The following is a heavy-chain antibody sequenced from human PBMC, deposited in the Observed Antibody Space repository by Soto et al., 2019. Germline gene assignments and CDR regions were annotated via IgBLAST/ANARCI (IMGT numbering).Heavy chain of an antibody. Sequence: GGSLRLSCAASGFTFSSYGMHWVRQAPGKGLEWVAVISYDGSNKYYADSVKGRFTISRDNSKNTLYLQMNSLRAEDTAVYYCARAPVDTAMVPSYFDYWGQGTLVTVSS. CDR3: ARAPVDTAMVPSYFDY. CDR2: ISYDGSNK. CDR1: GFTFSSYG. J-gene: IGHJ4*02. D-gene: IGHD5-18*01. V-gene: IGHV3-30*03.